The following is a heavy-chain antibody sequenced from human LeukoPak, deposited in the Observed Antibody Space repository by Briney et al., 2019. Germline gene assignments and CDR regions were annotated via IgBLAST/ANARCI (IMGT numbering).Heavy chain of an antibody. CDR1: GGSISSSSYY. V-gene: IGHV4-39*07. CDR2: IYYSGST. J-gene: IGHJ4*02. Sequence: SETLSLTCTVSGGSISSSSYYWGWIRQPPGKGLEWIGSIYYSGSTYYNPSLKSRVTISVDTSKNQFSLKLSSVTAADTAVYYCARGSHSSSWPFDYWGQGTLVTVSS. CDR3: ARGSHSSSWPFDY. D-gene: IGHD6-13*01.